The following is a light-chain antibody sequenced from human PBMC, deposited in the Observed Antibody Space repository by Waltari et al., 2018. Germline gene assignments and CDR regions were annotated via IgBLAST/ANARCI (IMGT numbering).Light chain of an antibody. Sequence: DIVMTQSPDSLAVSLGERATINCKSSQSVLYSSNNKNYLAWYQQKPGQPPKLLIYWASTRESGVPDRLSGSGSGTDFTLTISSLQAEDVAVYYCQQYYSTPPVAFGQGTKVESK. J-gene: IGKJ1*01. CDR1: QSVLYSSNNKNY. CDR2: WAS. V-gene: IGKV4-1*01. CDR3: QQYYSTPPVA.